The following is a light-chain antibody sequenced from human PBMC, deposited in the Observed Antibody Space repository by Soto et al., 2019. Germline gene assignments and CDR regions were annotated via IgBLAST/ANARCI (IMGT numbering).Light chain of an antibody. CDR3: QQYGSSRT. V-gene: IGKV3-20*01. CDR2: GAS. J-gene: IGKJ1*01. CDR1: QSVSSSY. Sequence: EIGLTQSPGTLSLSPGERATISCRASQSVSSSYLAWYKQKPDQAPRLLIDGASSRATGIPDRFSGSGSGTDFTLTISRLEPEDFAVDYCQQYGSSRTFGQGTKVDIK.